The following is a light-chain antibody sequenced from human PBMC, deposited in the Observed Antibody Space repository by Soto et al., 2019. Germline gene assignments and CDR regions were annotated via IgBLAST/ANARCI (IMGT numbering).Light chain of an antibody. V-gene: IGKV3-20*01. CDR3: QHYGTSPPALT. CDR2: GAS. J-gene: IGKJ4*01. Sequence: EIVLTQSPGTLSLSPGERATLSCRASQSVSSTYLAWYQQKPGQAPSLLIYGASSRATGIPDRFSCSGSGTDFTLTINILEPEDLAVNYCQHYGTSPPALTFGGGTKVEIK. CDR1: QSVSSTY.